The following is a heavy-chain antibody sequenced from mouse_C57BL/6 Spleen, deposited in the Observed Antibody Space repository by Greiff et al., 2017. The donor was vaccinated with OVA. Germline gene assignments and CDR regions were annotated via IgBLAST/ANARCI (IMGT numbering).Heavy chain of an antibody. D-gene: IGHD3-1*01. J-gene: IGHJ2*01. CDR2: INYDGSST. Sequence: DVKLVESEGGLVQPGSSMKLSCTASGFTFSDYYMAWVRQVPEKGLEWVANINYDGSSTYYLDSLKSRFIISRDNAKNILYLQMSSLKSEDTATYYCARDLGPGRFDYWGQGTTLTVSS. CDR1: GFTFSDYY. CDR3: ARDLGPGRFDY. V-gene: IGHV5-16*01.